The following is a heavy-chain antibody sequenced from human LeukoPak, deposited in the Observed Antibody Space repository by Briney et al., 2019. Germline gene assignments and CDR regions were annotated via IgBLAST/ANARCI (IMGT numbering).Heavy chain of an antibody. Sequence: GESLKISCKGSGYSFTSYWIGWVRQIPGKGLEGMGIIYPGDSDTRYSPSFQGQVTISADNSISTAYLQWSSLKASDTAMYYCARSVPAALSWFDPWGQGTLVTVSS. D-gene: IGHD2-2*01. J-gene: IGHJ5*02. CDR2: IYPGDSDT. CDR1: GYSFTSYW. CDR3: ARSVPAALSWFDP. V-gene: IGHV5-51*01.